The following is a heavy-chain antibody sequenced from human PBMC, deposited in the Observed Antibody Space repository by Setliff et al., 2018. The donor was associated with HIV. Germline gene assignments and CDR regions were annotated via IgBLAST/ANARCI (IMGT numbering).Heavy chain of an antibody. CDR2: IYPNSGGT. V-gene: IGHV1-2*02. Sequence: ASVKVSCKASRYAFTDYYMHWVRQAPGQGLEWMGWIYPNSGGTNYAQKYQGRVTMTRDTSIRTVYMELSRLRSDDTAVYYCAREIDNYDDSGRAYWGQGTQVTVSS. CDR3: AREIDNYDDSGRAY. D-gene: IGHD3-22*01. CDR1: RYAFTDYY. J-gene: IGHJ4*02.